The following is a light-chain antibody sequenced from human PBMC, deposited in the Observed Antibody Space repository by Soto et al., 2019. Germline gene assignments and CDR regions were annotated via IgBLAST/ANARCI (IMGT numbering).Light chain of an antibody. CDR3: SSYTSTNNLPV. J-gene: IGLJ1*01. CDR2: EVS. V-gene: IGLV2-14*01. Sequence: SVLTQPASVSVSPGQSITISCTGTSSDVGGYNYVSWYQQHAGKAPKLMIYEVSNRPSGVSNRFSGSKSGDTASLTISGLHAEDEADYHCSSYTSTNNLPVFGTGTKVTVL. CDR1: SSDVGGYNY.